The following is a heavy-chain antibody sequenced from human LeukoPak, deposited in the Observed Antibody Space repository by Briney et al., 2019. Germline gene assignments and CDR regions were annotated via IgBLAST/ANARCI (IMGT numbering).Heavy chain of an antibody. J-gene: IGHJ4*02. Sequence: GGSLRLSCAASGFTFNNYAMHWVRQAPGKGLEWVAVISYDGNNKYHAESVKARFTISRDNSQNTLSLQMSSLRLDDTAVYYCAREGPEVNSYYFDFWGQGTLVTVSS. CDR1: GFTFNNYA. V-gene: IGHV3-30-3*01. D-gene: IGHD1-7*01. CDR2: ISYDGNNK. CDR3: AREGPEVNSYYFDF.